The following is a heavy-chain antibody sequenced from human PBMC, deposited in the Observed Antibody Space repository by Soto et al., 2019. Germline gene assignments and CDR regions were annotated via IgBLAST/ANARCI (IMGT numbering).Heavy chain of an antibody. CDR3: ERDLGMVRGPECMDV. D-gene: IGHD3-10*01. V-gene: IGHV1-18*01. J-gene: IGHJ6*02. CDR2: ISAYNGNT. Sequence: SVKVSCKSSVYTFTRYGISLVRQAPGQGLEWMGWISAYNGNTNYAQKLQGRVTMTTDTSTSTAYMELRSLRSDDTAVYYCERDLGMVRGPECMDVWGQGTTVTVSS. CDR1: VYTFTRYG.